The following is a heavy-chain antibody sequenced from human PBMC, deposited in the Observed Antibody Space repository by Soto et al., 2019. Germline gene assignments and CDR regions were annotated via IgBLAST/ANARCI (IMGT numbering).Heavy chain of an antibody. D-gene: IGHD2-8*01. CDR3: ARDRGGYCTNGVCYWNRPYYYYGMDV. CDR2: INPNSGGT. J-gene: IGHJ6*02. V-gene: IGHV1-2*02. Sequence: VASVKVSCKASGYTFTGYYMHWVRQAPGQGLEWMGWINPNSGGTNYAQKFQGRVTMTRDTSISTAYMELSRLRSDDTAVYYCARDRGGYCTNGVCYWNRPYYYYGMDVWGQGTTVTVSS. CDR1: GYTFTGYY.